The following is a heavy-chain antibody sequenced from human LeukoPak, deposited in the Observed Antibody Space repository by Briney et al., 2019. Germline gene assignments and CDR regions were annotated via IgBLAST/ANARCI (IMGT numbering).Heavy chain of an antibody. V-gene: IGHV4-38-2*02. Sequence: SETLSLTCTVSDYSISSNYYWAWIRQPPGKGLEWIGTIYHSGSTYYSPSLKSRVTISVDTSKNQFSLKLSSVTAADTAVYYCAGRESSWGIDYWGQGTLVTVSS. J-gene: IGHJ4*02. D-gene: IGHD6-13*01. CDR1: DYSISSNYY. CDR3: AGRESSWGIDY. CDR2: IYHSGST.